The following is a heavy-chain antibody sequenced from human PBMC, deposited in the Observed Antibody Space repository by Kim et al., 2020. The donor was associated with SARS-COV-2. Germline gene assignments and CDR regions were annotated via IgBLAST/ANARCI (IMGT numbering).Heavy chain of an antibody. CDR3: ARHSPYGSGSTYPLYYYYYYGMDV. J-gene: IGHJ6*02. CDR1: GYSFTSYW. D-gene: IGHD3-10*01. V-gene: IGHV5-10-1*01. Sequence: GESLKISCKGSGYSFTSYWISWVRQMPGKGLEWMGRIDPSDSYTNYSPSFQGHVTISADKSISTAYLQWSSLKASDTAMYYCARHSPYGSGSTYPLYYYYYYGMDVWGQGTTVTVSS. CDR2: IDPSDSYT.